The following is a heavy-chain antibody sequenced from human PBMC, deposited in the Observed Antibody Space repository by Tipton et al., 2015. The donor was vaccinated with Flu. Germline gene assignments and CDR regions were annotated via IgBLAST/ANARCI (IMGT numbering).Heavy chain of an antibody. J-gene: IGHJ4*02. Sequence: TLSLTCTVSGGSISSYTCYWGWFRQSPGTGLEWIGSIYYSGTTYYNPSLKSRVTMSIDTSKNQFSLKVTSVTAADTAVYYCATSGWRDPRGSFDFWGQGTLVTVSS. CDR2: IYYSGTT. CDR1: GGSISSYTCY. CDR3: ATSGWRDPRGSFDF. V-gene: IGHV4-39*07. D-gene: IGHD5-24*01.